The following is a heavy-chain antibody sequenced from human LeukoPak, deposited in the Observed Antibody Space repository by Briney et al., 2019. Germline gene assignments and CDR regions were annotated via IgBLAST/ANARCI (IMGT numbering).Heavy chain of an antibody. Sequence: SLRLSCAASGFTFDDYAMHWVRQAPGKGLEWVSGISWNSGSIGYADSVKGRFTISRDKAKNSLYLQMKSLRAEDTALYYCAKDFYGSSWYYFDYWGQGTLVTVSS. J-gene: IGHJ4*02. CDR1: GFTFDDYA. V-gene: IGHV3-9*01. CDR2: ISWNSGSI. D-gene: IGHD6-13*01. CDR3: AKDFYGSSWYYFDY.